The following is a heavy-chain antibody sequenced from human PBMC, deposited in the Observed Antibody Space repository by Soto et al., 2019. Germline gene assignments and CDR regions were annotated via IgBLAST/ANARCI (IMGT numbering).Heavy chain of an antibody. CDR3: ARVYCSSTSCYTACDY. CDR2: ISAYNGNT. CDR1: GYAFTSYG. J-gene: IGHJ4*02. Sequence: ASVKVSCNASGYAFTSYGISWVRQAPGQGLEWMGWISAYNGNTNYAQKLQGRVTMTTDTSTSTAYMELRSLRSDDTAVYYCARVYCSSTSCYTACDYWGQGTLVTVSS. D-gene: IGHD2-2*02. V-gene: IGHV1-18*01.